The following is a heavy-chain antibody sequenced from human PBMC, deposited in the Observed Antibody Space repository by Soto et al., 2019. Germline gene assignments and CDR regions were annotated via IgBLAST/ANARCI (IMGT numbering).Heavy chain of an antibody. CDR2: IIPIFGTA. J-gene: IGHJ4*02. D-gene: IGHD2-21*01. CDR1: GGTFSSYA. V-gene: IGHV1-69*12. CDR3: ARTVEIATTVPFDY. Sequence: QVQLVQSGAEVKKPGSSVKVSCKASGGTFSSYAISWVRQAPGQGLEWMGGIIPIFGTANYAQKFQGRVTITADESTSTVYMELSSLRSEDTAVYYCARTVEIATTVPFDYWGQGTLVTVSS.